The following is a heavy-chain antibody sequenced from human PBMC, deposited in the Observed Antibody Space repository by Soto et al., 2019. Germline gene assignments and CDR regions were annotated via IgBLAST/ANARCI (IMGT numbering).Heavy chain of an antibody. D-gene: IGHD4-17*01. Sequence: EVQLLESGGGLVQPGGSLRLSCAASGFTFSIYAMSWVRQAPGKGLEWVSVISGSGGSTYYADSVKGRFTISRDNSKNTLYLQMNSLRAEDTAVYYCARRTVGWYFDLWGRVTLVTVSS. CDR1: GFTFSIYA. J-gene: IGHJ2*01. V-gene: IGHV3-23*01. CDR2: ISGSGGST. CDR3: ARRTVGWYFDL.